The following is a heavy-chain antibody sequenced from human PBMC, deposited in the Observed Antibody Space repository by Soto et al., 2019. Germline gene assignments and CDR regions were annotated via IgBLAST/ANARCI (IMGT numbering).Heavy chain of an antibody. Sequence: AGGSLRLSCAASGFTFISYGMHWFRQSPGKGLEWVALIWYDGTKQYYADSVKGRFTISRDNSKNTLYVQMNSLRAEDTAVYYCARDGTAMARGYYYYEMDVWGQGTTVTVSS. D-gene: IGHD5-18*01. CDR3: ARDGTAMARGYYYYEMDV. CDR2: IWYDGTKQ. V-gene: IGHV3-33*01. J-gene: IGHJ6*02. CDR1: GFTFISYG.